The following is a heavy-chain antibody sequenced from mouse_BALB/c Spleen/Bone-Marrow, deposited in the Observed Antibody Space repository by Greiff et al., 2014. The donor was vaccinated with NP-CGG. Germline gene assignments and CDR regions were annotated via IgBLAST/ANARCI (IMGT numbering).Heavy chain of an antibody. J-gene: IGHJ1*01. D-gene: IGHD1-2*01. CDR3: ARETLLRSGYFDV. V-gene: IGHV1S137*01. Sequence: VQLQQSGAELVRPGVSVKISCKGSGYTFTDYAMHWVKQSHAKSLEWIGVISTYYGDASYNQKFKGKATMTVDKSSSTAYVELARLTSEDSAIYYCARETLLRSGYFDVWGAGTTVTVSS. CDR2: ISTYYGDA. CDR1: GYTFTDYA.